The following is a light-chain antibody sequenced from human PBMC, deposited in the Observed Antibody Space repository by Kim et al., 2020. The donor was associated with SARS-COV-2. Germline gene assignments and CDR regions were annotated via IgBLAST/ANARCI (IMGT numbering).Light chain of an antibody. CDR2: KAS. J-gene: IGKJ1*01. Sequence: SASVGDRVVITCRASQSISNWLAWYQQKPGKAPKVLIYKASYLETGVSSRFSGSGSGTQFTLTISSLQPDDFATYYCQQYKSYWTFGQGTKVDIK. V-gene: IGKV1-5*03. CDR3: QQYKSYWT. CDR1: QSISNW.